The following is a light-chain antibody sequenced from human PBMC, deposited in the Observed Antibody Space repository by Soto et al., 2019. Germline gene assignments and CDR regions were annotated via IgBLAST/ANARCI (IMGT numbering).Light chain of an antibody. CDR1: QSVSSY. Sequence: EIVLTQSPATLSLSPGERATLYCRASQSVSSYLAWYQQKPGQAPRLLIYDASNRATGIPARFSGSGSGTDFTLTISSREPEDFAVYYCQQRSNWPRYTFGQGTSWRSN. J-gene: IGKJ2*01. V-gene: IGKV3-11*01. CDR3: QQRSNWPRYT. CDR2: DAS.